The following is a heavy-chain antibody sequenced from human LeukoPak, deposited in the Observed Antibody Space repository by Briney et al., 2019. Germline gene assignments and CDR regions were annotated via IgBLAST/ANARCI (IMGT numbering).Heavy chain of an antibody. D-gene: IGHD2-2*01. CDR3: AGDCSSTSCYYKFTGWFDP. V-gene: IGHV1-3*01. CDR2: INAGNGNT. Sequence: ASVKVSCKASGYTFTSYAMHWVRQAPGQRLEWMGWINAGNGNTKYSQKFQGRVTITRDTSASKAYMELSSLRSEDTAVYYCAGDCSSTSCYYKFTGWFDPWGQGTLVTVSS. CDR1: GYTFTSYA. J-gene: IGHJ5*02.